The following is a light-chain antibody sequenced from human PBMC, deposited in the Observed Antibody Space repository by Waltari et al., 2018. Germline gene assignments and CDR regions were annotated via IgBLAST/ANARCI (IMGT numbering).Light chain of an antibody. CDR2: EVS. V-gene: IGLV2-23*02. J-gene: IGLJ2*01. Sequence: QSALTQPASVSGSPGQSLTSPRTGTISHVGSYNLVSWYQQHPGKAPKLMLYEVSKRPSGVSNRFSGSKSGNTASLTISGLQAEDEADYYCCSYAGSSTVVFGGGTKLTVL. CDR3: CSYAGSSTVV. CDR1: ISHVGSYNL.